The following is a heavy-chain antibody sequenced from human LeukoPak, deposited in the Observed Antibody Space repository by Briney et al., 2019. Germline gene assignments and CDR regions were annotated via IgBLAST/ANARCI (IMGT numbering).Heavy chain of an antibody. V-gene: IGHV1-2*04. D-gene: IGHD4-17*01. CDR1: GYTFTGFY. J-gene: IGHJ4*02. CDR2: INPNSGGT. Sequence: GASVRVSCKASGYTFTGFYIHWVRQAPGQGLEWMGWINPNSGGTNYAQKFQGWVTMTRDTSISTAYMELSRLRSDDTAVYYCARGTVTSPFGYWGQGTLVTVSS. CDR3: ARGTVTSPFGY.